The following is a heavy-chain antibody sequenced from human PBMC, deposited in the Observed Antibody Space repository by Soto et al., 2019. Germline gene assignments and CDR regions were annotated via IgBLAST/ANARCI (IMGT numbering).Heavy chain of an antibody. D-gene: IGHD3-16*01. Sequence: QVQLQESGPGLVKPSETLSLTCTVSGGPISGYYWSWIRQPPGKGLEWIGYIHFSGSTNYNPSLKNRVTMSVDTSKKQLSLKLSSVTAADTAVYYCARESDTGSYGDYWGPGTLVTVSS. J-gene: IGHJ4*02. CDR2: IHFSGST. V-gene: IGHV4-59*01. CDR3: ARESDTGSYGDY. CDR1: GGPISGYY.